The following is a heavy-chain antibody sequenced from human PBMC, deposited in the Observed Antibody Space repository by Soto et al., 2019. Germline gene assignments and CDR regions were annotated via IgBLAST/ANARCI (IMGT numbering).Heavy chain of an antibody. CDR1: GFIFSNFA. J-gene: IGHJ6*02. Sequence: GGSLRLSCAASGFIFSNFAMSWVRQAPGKGLEWVSAISGSGGSTYYADSVKGRFTISRDNSKNMLYVQMNSLRVEDTAVYYCAKDRATSDGCGQGTTVTVSS. V-gene: IGHV3-23*01. CDR3: AKDRATSDG. CDR2: ISGSGGST.